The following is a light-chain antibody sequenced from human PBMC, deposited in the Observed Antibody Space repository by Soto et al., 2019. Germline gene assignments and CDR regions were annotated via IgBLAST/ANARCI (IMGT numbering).Light chain of an antibody. CDR3: QQYGGSPPIT. CDR1: QSVSSRY. CDR2: GAS. J-gene: IGKJ5*01. V-gene: IGKV3-20*01. Sequence: EIVLTQSPGTLSLSPGERATLSCRASQSVSSRYLTWYQQKPGQAPRLLIYGASSRATGIPDRFSGSGSGTDFSLTISRLEHEDVAVYSCQQYGGSPPITFGQGTRLEIK.